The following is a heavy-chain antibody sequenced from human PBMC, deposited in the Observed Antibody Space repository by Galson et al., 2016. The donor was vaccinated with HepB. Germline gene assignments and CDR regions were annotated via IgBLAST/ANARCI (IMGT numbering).Heavy chain of an antibody. CDR2: ISYVGGNE. V-gene: IGHV3-30*04. D-gene: IGHD6-6*01. CDR3: ASSLSSSLYSWFDP. J-gene: IGHJ5*02. Sequence: LRLSCAASGFTFSNYAMHWVRQAPGKGLEWVALISYVGGNEHYADSVKGRFTISRDNSKNTLYLQMNSLRAEDTAVYYCASSLSSSLYSWFDPWGQGTLVSVSS. CDR1: GFTFSNYA.